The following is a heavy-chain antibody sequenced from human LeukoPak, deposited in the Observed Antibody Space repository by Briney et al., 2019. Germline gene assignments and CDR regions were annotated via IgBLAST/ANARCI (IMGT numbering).Heavy chain of an antibody. J-gene: IGHJ4*02. CDR2: INMDGSTT. CDR1: GFTFSSYW. V-gene: IGHV3-74*01. D-gene: IGHD4-23*01. Sequence: GGSLRLSCAASGFTFSSYWMHWVRQAPGKGLVWVSRINMDGSTTTYADSVRGRFTISRDNAKNPLYLQMNSLRAEDTAVYYCARGGGGNVGYWGQGTLVTVSS. CDR3: ARGGGGNVGY.